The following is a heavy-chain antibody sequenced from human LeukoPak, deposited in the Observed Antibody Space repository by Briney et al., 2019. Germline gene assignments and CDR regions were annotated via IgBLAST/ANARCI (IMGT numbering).Heavy chain of an antibody. CDR3: ARAITPFFSFDI. Sequence: SETLSLTCTVSGGSISSYYWSWIRQPPGKGLEWIGYIDYSGSTNYNPSLKSRVTISVGTSKNQFSLKLSSVTAANTAVYYCARAITPFFSFDIWGRGTMVTVSS. J-gene: IGHJ3*02. CDR1: GGSISSYY. V-gene: IGHV4-59*08. D-gene: IGHD5-24*01. CDR2: IDYSGST.